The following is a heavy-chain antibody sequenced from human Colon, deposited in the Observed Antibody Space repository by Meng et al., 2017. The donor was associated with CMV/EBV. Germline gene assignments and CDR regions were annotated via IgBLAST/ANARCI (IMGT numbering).Heavy chain of an antibody. CDR2: INSDGSSK. CDR1: GFTFSSYW. J-gene: IGHJ6*01. Sequence: GESLKISCAASGFTFSSYWMYWVRQAPGKGLVWVSRINSDGSSKSYADSVKGRFTISRDNAKNTLYLQLSSLRVEDTAVYYCGKGGDFYGSGSDYDLRSDDYDMDVWGQGTTVTVSS. D-gene: IGHD3-10*01. CDR3: GKGGDFYGSGSDYDLRSDDYDMDV. V-gene: IGHV3-74*01.